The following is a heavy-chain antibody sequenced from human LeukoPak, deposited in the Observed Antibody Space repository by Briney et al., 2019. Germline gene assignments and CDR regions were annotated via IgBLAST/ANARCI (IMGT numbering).Heavy chain of an antibody. CDR2: INHSGST. V-gene: IGHV4-39*07. D-gene: IGHD2-2*01. J-gene: IGHJ6*02. CDR3: ARMRIVVVPAVGRPDKRLYYYGMDV. CDR1: GGSISSSSYY. Sequence: PSETLSLTCTVSGGSISSSSYYWGWIRQPPGKGLEWIGEINHSGSTNYNPSLKSRVTISVDTSKNQFSLKLSSVTAADTAVYYCARMRIVVVPAVGRPDKRLYYYGMDVWGQGTTVTVSS.